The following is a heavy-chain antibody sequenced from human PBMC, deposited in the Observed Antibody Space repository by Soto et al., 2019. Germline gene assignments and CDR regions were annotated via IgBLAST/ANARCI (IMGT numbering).Heavy chain of an antibody. V-gene: IGHV4-34*01. CDR1: GGSFSGYY. CDR3: ASSEHYDYYYGMDV. J-gene: IGHJ6*02. CDR2: INHSGST. D-gene: IGHD1-26*01. Sequence: SETLSLTCAVYGGSFSGYYWTWIRQPPGTGLEWIGEINHSGSTNYNPSLKSRVTISVDTSKNQFSLKLTSVTAADTAVYYCASSEHYDYYYGMDVWGQGTTVTVSS.